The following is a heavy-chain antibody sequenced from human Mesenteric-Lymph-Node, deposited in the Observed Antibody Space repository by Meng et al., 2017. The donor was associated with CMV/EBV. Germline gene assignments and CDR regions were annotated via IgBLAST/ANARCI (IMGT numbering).Heavy chain of an antibody. CDR1: GGSISSGGYY. Sequence: SETLSLTCTVSGGSISSGGYYWSWIRQHPEKGLEWIGYIYYNGGTYYNPSLRSRIIISVDTSKNQFSLKLYSVTAADTAVYYCAREPHYYDSSGYYLSFDYWGQGTLVTVSS. CDR3: AREPHYYDSSGYYLSFDY. CDR2: IYYNGGT. J-gene: IGHJ4*02. D-gene: IGHD3-22*01. V-gene: IGHV4-31*03.